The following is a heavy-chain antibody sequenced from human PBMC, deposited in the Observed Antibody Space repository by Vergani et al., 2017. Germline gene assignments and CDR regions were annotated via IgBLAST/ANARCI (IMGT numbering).Heavy chain of an antibody. J-gene: IGHJ3*01. D-gene: IGHD2-15*01. CDR3: ARRSGGYYSGGKVHPLRTAFDV. V-gene: IGHV4-4*07. Sequence: VQLQESGPGLLKPSETLSLTCSVSGASISSYFWSWIRQPAGKGLEWLGHISASGNASHSPSLKTRVSMSVDTSKNQFSLTVTSVTAADTAIYFCARRSGGYYSGGKVHPLRTAFDVWGHGTVVTVSS. CDR2: ISASGNA. CDR1: GASISSYF.